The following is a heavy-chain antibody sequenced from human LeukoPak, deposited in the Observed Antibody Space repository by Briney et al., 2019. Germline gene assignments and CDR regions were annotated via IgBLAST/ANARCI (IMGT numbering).Heavy chain of an antibody. CDR3: ASNFSPGTVVVVAADY. J-gene: IGHJ4*02. D-gene: IGHD2-15*01. CDR1: GFTFSSYA. CDR2: ISYDGSNK. V-gene: IGHV3-30*04. Sequence: PGGSLRLSCAASGFTFSSYAMHWVRQAPGKGLEGVAVISYDGSNKYYADSVKGRFTISRDNSKNTLYLQMNSLRAEDTAVYYCASNFSPGTVVVVAADYWGQGTLVTVSS.